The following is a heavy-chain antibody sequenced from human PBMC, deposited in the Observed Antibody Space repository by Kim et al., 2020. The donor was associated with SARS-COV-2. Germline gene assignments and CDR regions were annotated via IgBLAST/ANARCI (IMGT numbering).Heavy chain of an antibody. D-gene: IGHD3-3*01. Sequence: PSLKSRVTISVDTSKNQFSLKLSSVTAADTAVYYCARQVWADYDFKEFDYWGQGTLVTVSS. J-gene: IGHJ4*02. V-gene: IGHV4-39*01. CDR3: ARQVWADYDFKEFDY.